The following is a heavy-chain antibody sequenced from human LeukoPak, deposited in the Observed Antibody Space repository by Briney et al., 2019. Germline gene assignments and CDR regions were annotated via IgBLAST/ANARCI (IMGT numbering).Heavy chain of an antibody. CDR2: ISSGSSTI. J-gene: IGHJ4*02. CDR3: ARDRGGGYDFDY. V-gene: IGHV3-48*02. D-gene: IGHD5-12*01. CDR1: GFTFSSYS. Sequence: GGSLRLSCAASGFTFSSYSMNWVRQAPGKGLEWASYISSGSSTIYYADSVKGRFTISRDNAKNSLYLQMNSLRDEDTAVYSCARDRGGGYDFDYWGQGTLVTVSS.